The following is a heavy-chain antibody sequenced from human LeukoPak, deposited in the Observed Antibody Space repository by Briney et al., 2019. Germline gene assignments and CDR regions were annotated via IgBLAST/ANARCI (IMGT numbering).Heavy chain of an antibody. J-gene: IGHJ4*02. CDR2: IYSDGTT. CDR1: GFTVSSNY. V-gene: IGHV3-53*01. CDR3: ARADGTGGPYDY. D-gene: IGHD3/OR15-3a*01. Sequence: GGSLRLSCAVSGFTVSSNYMSWVRQAPGKELEWVSVIYSDGTTYYADSVKGRFTISRDYSKNTLFLQMNSLRAEDTAIYYCARADGTGGPYDYWGQGTLVTVSS.